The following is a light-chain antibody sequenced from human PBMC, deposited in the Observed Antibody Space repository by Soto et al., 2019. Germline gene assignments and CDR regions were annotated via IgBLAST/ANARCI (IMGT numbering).Light chain of an antibody. CDR3: QTWGTGPLV. Sequence: QSVLTQSPSASASLGASVKLTCTLSSGHSSYAIAWHQQQPEKGPRYLMKLNSDGSHSKGDGIPDRFSGSSSGAERYLTISSLQSEDEAAYYCQTWGTGPLVFGGGTKLTVL. J-gene: IGLJ2*01. V-gene: IGLV4-69*01. CDR1: SGHSSYA. CDR2: LNSDGSH.